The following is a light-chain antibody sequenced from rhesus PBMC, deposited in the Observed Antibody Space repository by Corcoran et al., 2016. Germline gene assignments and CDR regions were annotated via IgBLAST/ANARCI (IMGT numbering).Light chain of an antibody. J-gene: IGKJ2*01. V-gene: IGKV1S14*01. Sequence: DIQMTQSPSSLSASVGDTVTITCRASQDITNYLAWYQQIPGKAPKPLIYFASNLESGVPSRFSGSGVGTDFTLTISSLQPEDFAIYYCQQINSYPCSFGQGTKVEIK. CDR2: FAS. CDR3: QQINSYPCS. CDR1: QDITNY.